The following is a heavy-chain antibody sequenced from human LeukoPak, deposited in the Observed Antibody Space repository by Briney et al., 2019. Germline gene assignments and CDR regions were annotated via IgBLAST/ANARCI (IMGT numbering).Heavy chain of an antibody. CDR3: TREKYDILTGYYFGKNNWFDP. D-gene: IGHD3-9*01. Sequence: GGSLRLSCAASGFTFSGSAMHWVRQASGKGLEWVGRIRSKANSYATAYAASVKGRFTISRDDSKNTAYLQMNSLKTEDTAVYYCTREKYDILTGYYFGKNNWFDPWGQGTLVTVSS. CDR2: IRSKANSYAT. J-gene: IGHJ5*02. V-gene: IGHV3-73*01. CDR1: GFTFSGSA.